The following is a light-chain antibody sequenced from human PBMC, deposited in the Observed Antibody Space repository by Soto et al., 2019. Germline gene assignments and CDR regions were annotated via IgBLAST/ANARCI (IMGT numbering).Light chain of an antibody. V-gene: IGLV2-8*01. CDR1: SSDVGGYNF. J-gene: IGLJ2*01. Sequence: QSVLTQPPSASGSPGQSVTISCTGTSSDVGGYNFVSWYQQHPGKAPKLMIYEVSKRPSGVPDRFSGSKSGNTASLTVSGLQAEDEADYYCSSYTSGSTLVFGGGTKVTVL. CDR3: SSYTSGSTLV. CDR2: EVS.